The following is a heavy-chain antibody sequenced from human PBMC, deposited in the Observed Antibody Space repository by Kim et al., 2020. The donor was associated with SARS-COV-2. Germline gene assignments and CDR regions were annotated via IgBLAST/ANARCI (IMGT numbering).Heavy chain of an antibody. D-gene: IGHD5-12*01. Sequence: DSGKGRFTISRNNSKNTLYLQMNSLRAEDTAVYYCASRRGYSGYDSAIDYWGQGTLVTVSS. V-gene: IGHV3-30*01. CDR3: ASRRGYSGYDSAIDY. J-gene: IGHJ4*02.